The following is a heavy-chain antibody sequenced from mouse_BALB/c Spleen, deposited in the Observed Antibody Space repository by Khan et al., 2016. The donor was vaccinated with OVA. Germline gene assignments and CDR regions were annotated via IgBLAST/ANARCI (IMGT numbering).Heavy chain of an antibody. V-gene: IGHV1S136*01. CDR3: ASEASNWDFSLAY. CDR1: GYTFTNYV. D-gene: IGHD4-1*01. Sequence: VQLQQSGPDLVKPGASVKMSCKASGYTFTNYVMHWVKQKPGQGLEWIGYINPENDGIRYNEKFKGKATLTSDKSSSTAYMEIRSLTSEDSAGYYCASEASNWDFSLAYWGQGTLVTVSA. J-gene: IGHJ3*01. CDR2: INPENDGI.